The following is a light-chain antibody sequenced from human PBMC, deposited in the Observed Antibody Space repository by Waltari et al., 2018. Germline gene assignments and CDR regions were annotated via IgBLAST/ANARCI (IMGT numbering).Light chain of an antibody. CDR1: QDISKW. CDR3: QEYNGDSFT. V-gene: IGKV1-5*01. Sequence: DIQMTQSPSTLSASVGDRVTITCRASQDISKWLAWYQQKPGKAPKFLIYDASSLETGVPARFSGSGSGTEFTLTISSLRPEDFATYYCQEYNGDSFTFGQGTRLEIK. CDR2: DAS. J-gene: IGKJ5*01.